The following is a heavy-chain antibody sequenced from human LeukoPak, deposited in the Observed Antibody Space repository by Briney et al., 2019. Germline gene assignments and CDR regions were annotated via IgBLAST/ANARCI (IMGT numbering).Heavy chain of an antibody. D-gene: IGHD3-16*01. CDR2: ISSSGSTK. CDR3: AKDYEVGSIDY. Sequence: GSLRLSCAASGFSFSSYEMNWVRQAPGKGLEWVSYISSSGSTKYYADSVRGRFTISRDNSKNTVFLQMNSLRAEDSAVYYCAKDYEVGSIDYWGQGTLVTVSS. CDR1: GFSFSSYE. V-gene: IGHV3-48*03. J-gene: IGHJ4*02.